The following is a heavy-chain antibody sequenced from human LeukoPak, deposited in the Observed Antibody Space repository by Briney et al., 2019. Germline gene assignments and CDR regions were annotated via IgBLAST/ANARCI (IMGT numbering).Heavy chain of an antibody. CDR2: IYSGGST. J-gene: IGHJ4*02. D-gene: IGHD2-2*01. CDR3: ARDRALPATGYYFDY. CDR1: GFTFSSYA. V-gene: IGHV3-53*01. Sequence: GGSLRLSCAVSGFTFSSYAMSWVRQAPGKGLEWVSSIYSGGSTYYAASVKGRFTISRDNSKNMLFLHMNSLRAEDTALYYCARDRALPATGYYFDYWGQGTLVTVSA.